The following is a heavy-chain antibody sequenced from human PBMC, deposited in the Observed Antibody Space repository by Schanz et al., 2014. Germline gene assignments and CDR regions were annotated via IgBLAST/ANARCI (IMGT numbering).Heavy chain of an antibody. CDR3: ARDLLVSHYDFWSGNDY. CDR1: GFTFRSYG. V-gene: IGHV3-30*03. D-gene: IGHD3-3*01. CDR2: ISYDGSSK. Sequence: VQLVESGGGLVQPGRSLRLSCAASGFTFRSYGMHWVRQAPGKGLEWVALISYDGSSKNHADSVQGRFTISRDNSKNALYLQMNSLRADDTAVYYCARDLLVSHYDFWSGNDYWGQGTLVTVSS. J-gene: IGHJ4*02.